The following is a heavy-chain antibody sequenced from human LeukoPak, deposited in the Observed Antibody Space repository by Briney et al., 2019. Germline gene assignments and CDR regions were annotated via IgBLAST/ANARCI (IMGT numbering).Heavy chain of an antibody. J-gene: IGHJ3*02. CDR2: IIPIFGTA. D-gene: IGHD3-10*01. CDR1: GGTFSSYA. Sequence: SSVKVSCKASGGTFSSYAISWVRQAPGQGLEWMGEIIPIFGTANYAQKFQGRVTITADESTSTAYMELSSLRSEDTAVYYCARVRVTGSGSYPTIDAFDIWGQGTMVTVSS. V-gene: IGHV1-69*01. CDR3: ARVRVTGSGSYPTIDAFDI.